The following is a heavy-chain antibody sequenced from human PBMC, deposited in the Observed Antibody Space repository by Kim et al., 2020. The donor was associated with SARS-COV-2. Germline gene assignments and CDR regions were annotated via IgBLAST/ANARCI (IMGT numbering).Heavy chain of an antibody. Sequence: YAQKFQGRVNMTRNTSISTAYMELSSLRSEDTAVYYCARGYRRAKDAFDIWGQGTMVTVSS. CDR3: ARGYRRAKDAFDI. V-gene: IGHV1-8*01. J-gene: IGHJ3*02.